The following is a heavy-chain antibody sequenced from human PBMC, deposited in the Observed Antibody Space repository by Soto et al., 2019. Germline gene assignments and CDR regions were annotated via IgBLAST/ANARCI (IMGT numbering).Heavy chain of an antibody. CDR1: GGSFSGYY. D-gene: IGHD6-13*01. CDR3: ARGLHRIAAAAYYFDY. V-gene: IGHV4-34*01. Sequence: SETLSLTCAVYGGSFSGYYWSWIRQPPGKGLEWIGVINHSGSTNYNPSLKSRVTISVDTSKNQFSLKLSSVTAADTAVYYCARGLHRIAAAAYYFDYWGQGTLVTVSS. CDR2: INHSGST. J-gene: IGHJ4*02.